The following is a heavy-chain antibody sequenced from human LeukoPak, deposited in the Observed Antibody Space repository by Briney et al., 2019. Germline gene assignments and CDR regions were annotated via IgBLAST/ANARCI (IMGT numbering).Heavy chain of an antibody. V-gene: IGHV4-39*07. CDR3: ARRANVWGSYRLRGTFDY. J-gene: IGHJ4*02. D-gene: IGHD3-16*02. Sequence: SSETLSLTCTVSGGSISSSNYYWGWIRQPPVKGLEWIGSIYYSGSTYYSPSLKSRVTISVDTSKNQFSLKLSSVTAADTAVYYCARRANVWGSYRLRGTFDYWGQGTLVTVSS. CDR1: GGSISSSNYY. CDR2: IYYSGST.